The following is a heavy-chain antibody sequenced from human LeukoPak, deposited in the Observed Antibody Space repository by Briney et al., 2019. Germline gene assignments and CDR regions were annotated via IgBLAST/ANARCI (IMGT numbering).Heavy chain of an antibody. Sequence: SETPSLTCTVSGGSISSHYWSWIRQPPGKGLEWIGYIYYSGSTNYNPSLKSRVTISVDTSKNQFSLKLSSVTAADTAMYYCASGIAAAGTALDYWGQGTLVTVSS. V-gene: IGHV4-59*11. J-gene: IGHJ4*02. CDR1: GGSISSHY. D-gene: IGHD6-13*01. CDR2: IYYSGST. CDR3: ASGIAAAGTALDY.